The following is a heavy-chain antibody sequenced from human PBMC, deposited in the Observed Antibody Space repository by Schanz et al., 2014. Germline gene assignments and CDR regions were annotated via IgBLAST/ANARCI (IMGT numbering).Heavy chain of an antibody. Sequence: QVQLIQSGAEVKKPGASVKVSCTASGYTFTSYDINWVRQAPGQGLEWLGWINPNSGATSSAQKFQGRVTMTRDTSSSTVYMQLSSLTSDDTAIYYCARVTTGYDSWGQGTLVTVSS. CDR3: ARVTTGYDS. J-gene: IGHJ4*02. CDR2: INPNSGAT. V-gene: IGHV1-2*02. CDR1: GYTFTSYD. D-gene: IGHD5-12*01.